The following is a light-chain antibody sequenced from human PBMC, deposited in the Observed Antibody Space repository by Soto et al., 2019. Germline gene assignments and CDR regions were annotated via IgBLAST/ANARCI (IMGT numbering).Light chain of an antibody. J-gene: IGKJ1*01. CDR3: QESFFILGT. CDR1: QSISSW. CDR2: DAS. Sequence: DIQMTQSPSSLSASEGDRVTITCRASQSISSWLAWYQQKPGKAPKLLIYDASSLESGVPSRFSGSGSGTEFTLTISNLQPEDFATYYCQESFFILGTFGRGTKVDIK. V-gene: IGKV1-5*01.